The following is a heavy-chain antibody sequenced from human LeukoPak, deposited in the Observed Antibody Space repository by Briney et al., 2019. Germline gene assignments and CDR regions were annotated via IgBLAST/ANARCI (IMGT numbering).Heavy chain of an antibody. D-gene: IGHD1-14*01. CDR3: ARSDHGPEY. V-gene: IGHV3-7*01. CDR2: INKDGSEK. J-gene: IGHJ4*02. CDR1: GFSFSDRW. Sequence: GGSLRLSCSASGFSFSDRWMNWVRQAPGQGLEWVAIINKDGSEKHYVDSVKGRFTISRDNAKNSLYLQMNSLRAEDPAVYYCARSDHGPEYWGQGTLVTVSS.